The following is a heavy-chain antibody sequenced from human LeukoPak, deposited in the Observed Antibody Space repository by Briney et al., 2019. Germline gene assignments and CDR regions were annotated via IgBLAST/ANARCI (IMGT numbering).Heavy chain of an antibody. D-gene: IGHD6-13*01. CDR1: GFTFSSYG. CDR2: IWYDGSNK. Sequence: PGGSLRLSCAASGFTFSSYGMHWVRQAPGKGLEWVAVIWYDGSNKYYADSVKGRFTISRDNSKNTLYLQMNSLRAEDTAVYYCARDAAAGTYGMDVWGQGTTVTVSS. CDR3: ARDAAAGTYGMDV. V-gene: IGHV3-33*08. J-gene: IGHJ6*02.